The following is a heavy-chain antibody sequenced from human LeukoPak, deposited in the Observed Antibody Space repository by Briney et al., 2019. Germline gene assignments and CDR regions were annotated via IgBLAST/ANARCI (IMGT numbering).Heavy chain of an antibody. D-gene: IGHD3-10*01. CDR2: IYYSGST. CDR1: GGSFSGYY. Sequence: SETLSLTCAVYGGSFSGYYWSWIRQPPGKGLEWIGSIYYSGSTYYNPSLKSRVTISVDTSKNQFSLKLRSVTAADTAVYYCARDRLLWFGTPDPWGQGTLVTVSS. V-gene: IGHV4-34*01. CDR3: ARDRLLWFGTPDP. J-gene: IGHJ5*02.